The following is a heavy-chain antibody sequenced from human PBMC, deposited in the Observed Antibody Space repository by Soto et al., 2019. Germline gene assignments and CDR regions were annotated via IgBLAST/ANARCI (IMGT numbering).Heavy chain of an antibody. V-gene: IGHV4-30-4*01. D-gene: IGHD2-21*01. J-gene: IGHJ4*02. CDR2: THYSGSG. CDR3: ARRVIPGVYFDY. CDR1: GDSISSGEHY. Sequence: QVQLQESGPGLVKPSQTVSLDCSVSGDSISSGEHYWSWIRQSPERGLEWIGYTHYSGSGDYNPARKSRVTMSVDTAKNQFSLKVNSVTAADTAVYYCARRVIPGVYFDYWGQGTLVTVSS.